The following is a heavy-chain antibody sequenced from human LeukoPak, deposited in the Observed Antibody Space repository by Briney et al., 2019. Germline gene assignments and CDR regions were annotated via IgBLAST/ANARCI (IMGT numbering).Heavy chain of an antibody. V-gene: IGHV4-34*01. Sequence: SETLSLTCAVYGGSFSGYYWSWIRQPPGKGLEWIGEINHSGSTNYNPSLKSRVTISVDTSKNQFSLKLSSVTAADTAVYYCARRYYYMDVWGKGTTVTISS. CDR3: ARRYYYMDV. CDR2: INHSGST. CDR1: GGSFSGYY. J-gene: IGHJ6*03.